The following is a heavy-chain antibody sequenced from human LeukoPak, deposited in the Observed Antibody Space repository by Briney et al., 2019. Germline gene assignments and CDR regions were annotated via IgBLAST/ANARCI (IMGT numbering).Heavy chain of an antibody. J-gene: IGHJ4*02. D-gene: IGHD2-15*01. CDR2: IYYSGST. CDR1: GGSISSYY. Sequence: SETLSLTCTVSGGSISSYYWSWIRQPPGKGLEWIGYIYYSGSTNYNPSLKSRVTISIDTSKNQFSLNLSSVTAADTAVYYCARDPGYCSGGSCGNFDYWGQGTLVTVSS. CDR3: ARDPGYCSGGSCGNFDY. V-gene: IGHV4-59*01.